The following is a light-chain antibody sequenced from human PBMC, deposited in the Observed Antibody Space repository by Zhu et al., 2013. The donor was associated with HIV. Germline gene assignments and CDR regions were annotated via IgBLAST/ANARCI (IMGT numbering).Light chain of an antibody. CDR1: QSIGDW. CDR3: QQYNTYPWT. Sequence: DIQMTQSPSTLSASVGDRVTITCRARQSIGDWLAWYQQKPGTPPRLLIYQASTLQSGVPSRFGGSGSGTEFTLTISSLQPDDYATYYCQQYNTYPWTFGQGTKVEIK. J-gene: IGKJ1*01. V-gene: IGKV1-5*03. CDR2: QAS.